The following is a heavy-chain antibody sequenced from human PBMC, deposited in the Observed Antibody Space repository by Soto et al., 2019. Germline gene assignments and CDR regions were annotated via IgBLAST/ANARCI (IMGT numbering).Heavy chain of an antibody. CDR1: GYTFTSYG. CDR2: ISAYKRNT. D-gene: IGHD1-26*01. V-gene: IGHV1-18*01. J-gene: IGHJ4*02. Sequence: QVQLVQSGAEVKKPGASVKVSCKASGYTFTSYGISWVRQAPGQGLEWMGWISAYKRNTNYAQKHQGRVTMTTDTSTSTADMELRRLRSDDTAVYDCARDAAVGLFDYWGQAALVTVSS. CDR3: ARDAAVGLFDY.